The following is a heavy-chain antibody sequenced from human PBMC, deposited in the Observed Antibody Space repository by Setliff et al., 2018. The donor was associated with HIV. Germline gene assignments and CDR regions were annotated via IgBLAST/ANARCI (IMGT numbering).Heavy chain of an antibody. CDR3: ARALAGGSGWNYFDL. Sequence: PSETLSLTCTVSSGSISSGSYYWSWIRQPAGKGLEWIGRIYTSGTTSYNPSLESRVTILEALSKNQFSLNLDSVTAADTAVYFCARALAGGSGWNYFDLWGPGTLVTVSS. D-gene: IGHD6-19*01. V-gene: IGHV4-61*02. CDR1: SGSISSGSYY. CDR2: IYTSGTT. J-gene: IGHJ4*02.